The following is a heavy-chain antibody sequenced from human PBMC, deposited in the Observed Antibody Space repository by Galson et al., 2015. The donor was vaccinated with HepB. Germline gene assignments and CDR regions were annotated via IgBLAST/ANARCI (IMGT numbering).Heavy chain of an antibody. Sequence: SVKVSCKASGYTLTSYYMHWVRQAPGQGLEWMGIINPTGGSTSYAQKFQGRVTMTTDTSTSTVYVELSSLRSEDTAVYYCARGATLRFGEVPAHSGMDVWGQGTTVTVSS. D-gene: IGHD2-2*01. V-gene: IGHV1-46*01. CDR2: INPTGGST. CDR3: ARGATLRFGEVPAHSGMDV. CDR1: GYTLTSYY. J-gene: IGHJ6*02.